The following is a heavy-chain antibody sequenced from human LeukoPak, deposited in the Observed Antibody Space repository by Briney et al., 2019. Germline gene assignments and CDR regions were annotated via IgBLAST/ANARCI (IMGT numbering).Heavy chain of an antibody. Sequence: GGSLRLSCAASGFTFSSNAMSWVRQAPGKGLEWVSAISGSDARTYYADSVKGRFTISRDNSKNTLYLQMSSLRAEDTAVYYCAKPLSGRYSFDYWGQGTLVTVSS. CDR2: ISGSDART. V-gene: IGHV3-23*01. CDR3: AKPLSGRYSFDY. D-gene: IGHD6-19*01. CDR1: GFTFSSNA. J-gene: IGHJ4*02.